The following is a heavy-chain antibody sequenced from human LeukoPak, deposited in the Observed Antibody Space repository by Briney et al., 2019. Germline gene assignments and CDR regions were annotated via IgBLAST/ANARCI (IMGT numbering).Heavy chain of an antibody. J-gene: IGHJ4*02. Sequence: PGGSLRLSCAASGFDFRSNEMNWVRQAPGKGPEWVSYISSSSTTIYYADSVKGRFTISRDNAKNSLYLQMNSLRAEDTAVYYCARSASLDYWGQGTLVTVSS. CDR3: ARSASLDY. CDR1: GFDFRSNE. CDR2: ISSSSTTI. V-gene: IGHV3-48*03.